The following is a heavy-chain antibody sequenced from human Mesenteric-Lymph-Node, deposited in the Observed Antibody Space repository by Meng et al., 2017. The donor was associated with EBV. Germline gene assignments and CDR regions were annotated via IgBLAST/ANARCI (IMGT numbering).Heavy chain of an antibody. Sequence: QGDLRESGQGLVKPSEPLSLTCSVSGGSISGYYWSWIRQPPGKGLEWIGYIYYSGSTNYNPSLKSRVTISVDATKNQFSLNLGSVTAADTAVYYCARANHYDSSGCYHDYWGQGALVTVSS. J-gene: IGHJ4*02. CDR2: IYYSGST. CDR3: ARANHYDSSGCYHDY. D-gene: IGHD3-22*01. V-gene: IGHV4-59*01. CDR1: GGSISGYY.